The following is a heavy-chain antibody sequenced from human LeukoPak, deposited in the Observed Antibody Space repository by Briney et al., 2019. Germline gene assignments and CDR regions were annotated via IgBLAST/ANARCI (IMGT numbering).Heavy chain of an antibody. D-gene: IGHD3-10*01. Sequence: PSETLSLTCTVSGGSISSYYWSWIRQPPGKGLEWIGYIYYSGSTNYNPSLKSRVTISVDTSKNQFSLKLSSVTAADTVVYYCARHTSYGHFDYWGQGTLVTVSS. CDR1: GGSISSYY. CDR2: IYYSGST. V-gene: IGHV4-59*08. CDR3: ARHTSYGHFDY. J-gene: IGHJ4*02.